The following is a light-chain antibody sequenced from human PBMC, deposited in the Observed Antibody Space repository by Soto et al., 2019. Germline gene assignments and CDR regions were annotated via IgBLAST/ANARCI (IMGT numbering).Light chain of an antibody. J-gene: IGKJ2*01. Sequence: EIVLTQSPGTLSLSAGERATLSCRASQSVSSSYFAWYQQKPGQAPRLLIYGASSRATGIPDRFSGSGSGTEFILTISRLEPEDFAVYYCQQYGDSPGYTFGQGTKLEIK. CDR1: QSVSSSY. CDR2: GAS. CDR3: QQYGDSPGYT. V-gene: IGKV3-20*01.